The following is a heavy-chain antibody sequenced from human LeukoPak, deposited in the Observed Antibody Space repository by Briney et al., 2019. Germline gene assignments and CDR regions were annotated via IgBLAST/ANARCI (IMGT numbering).Heavy chain of an antibody. CDR3: ARDRSTVTTWLDY. Sequence: GGSLRLSCADSGFTFSSYEMNWVRQAPGKGLEWVSYITGSGTTIYYADSVKGRFTISRDNAKNSLYLQMNSLRAEDTAVYYCARDRSTVTTWLDYWGQGTLVTVSS. J-gene: IGHJ4*02. V-gene: IGHV3-48*03. CDR2: ITGSGTTI. CDR1: GFTFSSYE. D-gene: IGHD4-17*01.